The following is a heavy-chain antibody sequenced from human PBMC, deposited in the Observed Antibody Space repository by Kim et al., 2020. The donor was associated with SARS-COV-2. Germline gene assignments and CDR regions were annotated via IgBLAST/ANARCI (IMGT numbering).Heavy chain of an antibody. CDR1: GYTFTSYA. CDR3: ARDQNSIVVVVAATNGRYFQH. D-gene: IGHD2-15*01. J-gene: IGHJ1*01. Sequence: ASVKVSCKASGYTFTSYAMNWVRQAPGQGLEWMGWINTNTGNPTYAQGFTGRFVFSLDTSVSTAYLQISSLKAEDTAVYYCARDQNSIVVVVAATNGRYFQHWGQGTLVTVSS. CDR2: INTNTGNP. V-gene: IGHV7-4-1*02.